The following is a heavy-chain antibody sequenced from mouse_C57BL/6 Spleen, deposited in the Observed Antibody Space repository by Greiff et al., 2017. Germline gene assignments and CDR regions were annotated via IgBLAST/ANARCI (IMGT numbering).Heavy chain of an antibody. Sequence: VKLQQPGAELVKPGASVKLSCKASGYTFTSYWMHWVKQRPGQGLEWIGMIHPNSGSTNYNEKFKSKATLTVDKSSSTAYMQLSSLTSEDSAVYYCARGGLYSNYYAMDYWGQGTSVTVSS. D-gene: IGHD2-5*01. V-gene: IGHV1-64*01. CDR3: ARGGLYSNYYAMDY. J-gene: IGHJ4*01. CDR2: IHPNSGST. CDR1: GYTFTSYW.